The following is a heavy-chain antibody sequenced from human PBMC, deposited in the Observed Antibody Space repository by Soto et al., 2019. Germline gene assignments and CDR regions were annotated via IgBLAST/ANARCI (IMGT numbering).Heavy chain of an antibody. J-gene: IGHJ5*02. CDR2: IYPGDSDT. CDR3: ARHSVPFIAAAAYNWFDP. D-gene: IGHD6-13*01. CDR1: GYSFTSYW. V-gene: IGHV5-51*01. Sequence: GESLKISCKGSGYSFTSYWIGWVRQMPGKGLEWMGIIYPGDSDTRYSPSFQGQVTISADKSISTAYLQWSSLKASDTAMYYCARHSVPFIAAAAYNWFDPWGQGTLVTVSS.